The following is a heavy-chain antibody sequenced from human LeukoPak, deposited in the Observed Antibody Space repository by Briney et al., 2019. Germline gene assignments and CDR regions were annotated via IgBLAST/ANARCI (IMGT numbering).Heavy chain of an antibody. CDR1: EFTINDAW. J-gene: IGHJ4*02. Sequence: KPGGSLRLSCAASEFTINDAWMSWVRQAPGKGLEWVGRIKSKTDGGTTEYAAPVKGRFTISGDDSKNTLYLQMNSLKTEDTAMYYCSSWGSTPGVSSDDYWGQGTLVTVSS. CDR3: SSWGSTPGVSSDDY. CDR2: IKSKTDGGTT. V-gene: IGHV3-15*01. D-gene: IGHD6-6*01.